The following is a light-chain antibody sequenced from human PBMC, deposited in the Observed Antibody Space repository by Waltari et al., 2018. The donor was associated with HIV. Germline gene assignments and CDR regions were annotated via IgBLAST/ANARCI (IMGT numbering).Light chain of an antibody. V-gene: IGKV3-15*01. CDR2: GAS. J-gene: IGKJ4*01. Sequence: ILMTPSPATMSVSPGERVTLSCTASHSIFNHVAWYQQRRGQAPRLVIYGASTRVTGVPDRFSGSGSGTEFTLTISSVQSEDFALYFCQQYNDWLALTFGGGTKVEV. CDR1: HSIFNH. CDR3: QQYNDWLALT.